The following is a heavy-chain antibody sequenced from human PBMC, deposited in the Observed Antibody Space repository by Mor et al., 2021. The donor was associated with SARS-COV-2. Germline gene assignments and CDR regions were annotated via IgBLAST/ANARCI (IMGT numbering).Heavy chain of an antibody. J-gene: IGHJ4*02. D-gene: IGHD5-18*01. CDR3: AKGGYSYGYFDF. V-gene: IGHV3-23*01. Sequence: KGRFTISRDDSTNTLYLQMDSLRAEDTAVYYCAKGGYSYGYFDFWGQGTLVT.